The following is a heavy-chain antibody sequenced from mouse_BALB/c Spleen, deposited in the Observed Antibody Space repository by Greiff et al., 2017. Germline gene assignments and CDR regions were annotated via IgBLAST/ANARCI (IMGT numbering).Heavy chain of an antibody. D-gene: IGHD2-1*01. CDR1: GYTFTDYW. CDR2: IDTSDSYT. CDR3: ARDGNFAY. V-gene: IGHV1-59*01. Sequence: GQLQQSGAELARPGASVKLSCKASGYTFTDYWMHWVKQRPGQGLEWIGAIDTSDSYTSYNQKFKGKATLTVDESSSTAYMQLSSLTSEDSAVYYCARDGNFAYWGQGTLVTVS. J-gene: IGHJ3*01.